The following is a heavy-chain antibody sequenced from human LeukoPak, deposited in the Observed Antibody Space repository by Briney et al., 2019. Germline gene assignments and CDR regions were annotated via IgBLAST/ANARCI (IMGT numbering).Heavy chain of an antibody. J-gene: IGHJ4*02. CDR1: GYTFTSYG. D-gene: IGHD1-26*01. CDR3: ARGPDGVGAETNLIYYFDY. Sequence: ASVKVSCKASGYTFTSYGISWVRQAPGQGLEWMGWISAYNGNTNYAQKLQGRVTMTTDTSTSTAYMELRSLRSDDTAVYYCARGPDGVGAETNLIYYFDYWGQGTLVTVSS. V-gene: IGHV1-18*01. CDR2: ISAYNGNT.